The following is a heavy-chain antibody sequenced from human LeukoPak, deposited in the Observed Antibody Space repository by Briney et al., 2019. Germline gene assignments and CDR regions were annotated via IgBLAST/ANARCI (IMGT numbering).Heavy chain of an antibody. J-gene: IGHJ6*03. CDR1: GFTFSSYS. D-gene: IGHD3-3*01. V-gene: IGHV3-21*01. Sequence: GGSLRLSCAASGFTFSSYSMNWVRQAPGKGLEWVSSISSSSSYIYYADSVKGRFTISRDSAKNSLYLQMNSLRAEDTAVYYCAREAHYDFWSGYPADYYYYMDVWGKGTTVTVSS. CDR2: ISSSSSYI. CDR3: AREAHYDFWSGYPADYYYYMDV.